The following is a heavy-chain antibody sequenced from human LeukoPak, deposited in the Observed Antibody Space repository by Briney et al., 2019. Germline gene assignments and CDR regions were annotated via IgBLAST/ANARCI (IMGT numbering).Heavy chain of an antibody. CDR1: GFTFSSYE. Sequence: GGSLRLSCAASGFTFSSYEMNWVRQAPGKGLEWVSYISSSGSTIYYADSVKGRFTISRDNAKNSLYLQMNSLRAEDTAVYYSARVAQLWSHWGQGTLVTVSS. CDR3: ARVAQLWSH. D-gene: IGHD5-18*01. V-gene: IGHV3-48*03. CDR2: ISSSGSTI. J-gene: IGHJ4*02.